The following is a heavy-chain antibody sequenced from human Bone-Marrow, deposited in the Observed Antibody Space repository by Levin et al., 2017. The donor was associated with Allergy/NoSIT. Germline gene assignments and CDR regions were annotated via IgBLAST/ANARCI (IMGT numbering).Heavy chain of an antibody. V-gene: IGHV4-31*03. CDR1: GGSITSDAYF. D-gene: IGHD4-17*01. CDR3: ARLTSVTMRSLSPTFDS. J-gene: IGHJ4*02. Sequence: SETLSLTCTVSGGSITSDAYFWNWIRQRRGKGLEWIGYIDYSGSTYYNPSLKSRLTISADTSKNQFSLKLGSVTAADTAVYYCARLTSVTMRSLSPTFDSWGQGTLVTVSS. CDR2: IDYSGST.